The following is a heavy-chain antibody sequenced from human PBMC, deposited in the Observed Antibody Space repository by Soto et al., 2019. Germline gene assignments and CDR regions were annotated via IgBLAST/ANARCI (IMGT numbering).Heavy chain of an antibody. CDR3: ARDLTSVRGS. J-gene: IGHJ4*02. D-gene: IGHD3-10*01. CDR2: IIPIFDAT. Sequence: QVQMVQSGAEVKKPGSSARVSCKVSGGTFSRHSISWVRQAPGQGLEWMGGIIPIFDATQYAQKFQGRLTITADESTTTFHMDLSGLRPEDIAIYYCARDLTSVRGSWGQGTLVTVS. CDR1: GGTFSRHS. V-gene: IGHV1-69*01.